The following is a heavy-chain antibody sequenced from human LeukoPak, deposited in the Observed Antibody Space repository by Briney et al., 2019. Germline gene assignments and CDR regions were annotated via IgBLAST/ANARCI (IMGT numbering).Heavy chain of an antibody. D-gene: IGHD3-22*01. CDR2: ISGDGGST. J-gene: IGHJ4*02. CDR3: AKEPSSPYYYDSSGYQAY. V-gene: IGHV3-23*01. Sequence: GGSLRLSCAASGFTFSSYAMNWVRQAPGKGLEWVSTISGDGGSTHYADSVKGRFTISRDNSKNTLYLQMNSLRAEDTAVYYCAKEPSSPYYYDSSGYQAYWGQGTLVTVSS. CDR1: GFTFSSYA.